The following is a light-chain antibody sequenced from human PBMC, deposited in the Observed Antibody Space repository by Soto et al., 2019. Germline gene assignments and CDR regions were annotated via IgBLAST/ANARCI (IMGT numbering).Light chain of an antibody. CDR3: QQYNYWPGT. CDR1: RSVRSN. J-gene: IGKJ1*01. CDR2: GAS. V-gene: IGKV3-15*01. Sequence: EILITQSPATLSVSPGERATLSCKASRSVRSNLAWYQQKPGQAPRLLISGASTRATGITDRFSGSGSGTEFTLTINSLQSEDFAAYYCQQYNYWPGTFGQGTKVDI.